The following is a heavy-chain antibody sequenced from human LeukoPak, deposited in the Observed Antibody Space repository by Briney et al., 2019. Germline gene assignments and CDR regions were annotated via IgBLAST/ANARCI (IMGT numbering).Heavy chain of an antibody. V-gene: IGHV1-2*02. CDR2: INPNSGGT. J-gene: IGHJ6*02. CDR3: ARVLNYYYYGMDV. CDR1: GYTFTGYY. Sequence: ASVKVSCKASGYTFTGYYMHWVRQAPGQGLEWMGWINPNSGGTNYAQKFQGRVTMTRDTSISTAYMELRSLRSDDTAVYYCARVLNYYYYGMDVWGQGTTVTVSS.